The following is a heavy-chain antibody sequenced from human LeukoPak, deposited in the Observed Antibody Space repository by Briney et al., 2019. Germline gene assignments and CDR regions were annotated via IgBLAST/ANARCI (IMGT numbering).Heavy chain of an antibody. D-gene: IGHD6-13*01. J-gene: IGHJ6*04. CDR2: ISYDGSNK. CDR3: AKDTAAGHLYYYYGMDV. V-gene: IGHV3-30*18. CDR1: GFTFSSYG. Sequence: PGGSLRLPCAASGFTFSSYGMHWVRQAPGKGLEWVAVISYDGSNKYYADSVKGRFTISRDNSKNTLYLQMNSLRAEDTAVYYCAKDTAAGHLYYYYGMDVWGKGTTVTVSS.